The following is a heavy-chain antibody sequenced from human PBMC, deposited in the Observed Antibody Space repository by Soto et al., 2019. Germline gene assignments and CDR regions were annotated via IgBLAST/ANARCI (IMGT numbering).Heavy chain of an antibody. CDR3: ARVASYYYDGSGYYFDY. D-gene: IGHD3-22*01. CDR2: ISYDGSNK. V-gene: IGHV3-30-3*01. Sequence: QVQLVESGGGVVQPGRSLRLSCAASGFTFSSYAMHWVRQAPGKGLEWVAVISYDGSNKYYADSVKGRFTISRDNSKNTLYLQMNSLRAEDTAVYYCARVASYYYDGSGYYFDYWGQGTLVTVSS. J-gene: IGHJ4*02. CDR1: GFTFSSYA.